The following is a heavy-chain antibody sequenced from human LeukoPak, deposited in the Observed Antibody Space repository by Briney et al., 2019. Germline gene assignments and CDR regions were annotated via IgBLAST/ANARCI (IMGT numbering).Heavy chain of an antibody. CDR2: IIPVFNTA. CDR1: GGTFSSYA. CDR3: ARCPWQRDGQGAYYFDY. J-gene: IGHJ4*02. D-gene: IGHD5-12*01. V-gene: IGHV1-69*13. Sequence: SVKVSCKASGGTFSSYAISWVRQAPGQGLEWMGGIIPVFNTADQAQKFQDRVTITADESTSTAYMELSSLRSEDTAVYYCARCPWQRDGQGAYYFDYWGQGTLVTVSS.